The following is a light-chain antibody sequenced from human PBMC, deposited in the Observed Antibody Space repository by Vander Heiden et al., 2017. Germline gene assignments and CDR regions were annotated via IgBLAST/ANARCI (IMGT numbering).Light chain of an antibody. CDR1: SSDVGGYNY. V-gene: IGLV2-14*01. J-gene: IGLJ3*02. CDR2: DVS. Sequence: QSALTQPASVSGSPGQSITISCTGTSSDVGGYNYVSWYQQHPGKAPKLMIYDVSNRPSGVSNRFSGSKSGNTASLTISGPQAEDEADYYCSSYTSSSTAVFGGGTKLTVL. CDR3: SSYTSSSTAV.